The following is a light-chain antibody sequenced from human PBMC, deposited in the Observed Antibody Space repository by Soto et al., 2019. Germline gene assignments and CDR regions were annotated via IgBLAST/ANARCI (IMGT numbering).Light chain of an antibody. J-gene: IGKJ1*01. CDR2: DAS. CDR3: QQYNSYSRT. V-gene: IGKV1-5*01. CDR1: QSISSW. Sequence: DIQMTQSPSTLSASVGDRVTITCRASQSISSWLAWYQQKPGKAPKLLIYDASSLESGVPSRFSGSGSGTEFTLTISSLQPDDFATYYCQQYNSYSRTFCHGTKVDIK.